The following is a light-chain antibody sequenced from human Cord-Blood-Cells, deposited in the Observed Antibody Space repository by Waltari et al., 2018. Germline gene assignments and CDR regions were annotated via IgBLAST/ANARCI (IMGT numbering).Light chain of an antibody. CDR3: QQYNSYSPWT. CDR2: KAS. V-gene: IGKV1-5*03. J-gene: IGKJ1*01. Sequence: DIQMTQSPYTLSASVGDRVTINCRASQSISSWLAWYQQKPGKAPKLLIYKASSLESGVPSRFSGSGSGTEFTLTISSLQPDDFATYYCQQYNSYSPWTFGQGTKVEIK. CDR1: QSISSW.